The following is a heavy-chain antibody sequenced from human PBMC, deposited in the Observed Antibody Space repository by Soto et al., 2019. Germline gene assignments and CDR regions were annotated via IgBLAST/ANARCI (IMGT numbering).Heavy chain of an antibody. CDR2: IIPILGIA. Sequence: QVQLVQFGAEVKKPGSSVKVSCKASGGTFSSYTISWVRQAPGQGLEWMGRIIPILGIANYAQKFQGSVTITTDKSTSTVYMEVSRLRSEDTAVYYCAEGVLRYFYWTLPPDAFDIWGQGTMVTVSS. D-gene: IGHD3-9*01. CDR3: AEGVLRYFYWTLPPDAFDI. J-gene: IGHJ3*02. CDR1: GGTFSSYT. V-gene: IGHV1-69*02.